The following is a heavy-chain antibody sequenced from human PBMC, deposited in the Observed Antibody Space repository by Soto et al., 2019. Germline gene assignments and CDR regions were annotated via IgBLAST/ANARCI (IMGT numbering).Heavy chain of an antibody. J-gene: IGHJ4*02. V-gene: IGHV3-9*01. D-gene: IGHD4-17*01. Sequence: EVQLVESGGGLVQPGRSLRLSCAASGFTFDDYAMHWVRQAPGKGLEWVSGISWNSGSIGYADSVKGRFTISRDNAKNSLYLQMNSLRAEDTALYYCAKDNKPYGDYVCDYWGQGTLVTVAS. CDR3: AKDNKPYGDYVCDY. CDR2: ISWNSGSI. CDR1: GFTFDDYA.